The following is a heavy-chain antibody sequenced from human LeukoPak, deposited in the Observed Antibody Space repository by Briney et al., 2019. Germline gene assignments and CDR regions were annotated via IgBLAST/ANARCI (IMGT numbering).Heavy chain of an antibody. D-gene: IGHD3-3*01. Sequence: GESLKISCKASGYTFTTYWIGWVRQMPGKGLEWMGIVYSADSDTKYSPSFQGQVTISADKSISTAYLQWSSLKASDTAIYYCARQSIMIFGVPRGWFDPWGQGTLVTVSS. V-gene: IGHV5-51*01. CDR2: VYSADSDT. J-gene: IGHJ5*02. CDR1: GYTFTTYW. CDR3: ARQSIMIFGVPRGWFDP.